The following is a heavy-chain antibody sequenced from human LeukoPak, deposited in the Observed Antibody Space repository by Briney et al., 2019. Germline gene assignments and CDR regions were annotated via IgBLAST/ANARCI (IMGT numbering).Heavy chain of an antibody. CDR2: INPNSGGT. CDR3: AKDFSSGYYYFDY. J-gene: IGHJ4*02. D-gene: IGHD3-22*01. V-gene: IGHV1-2*02. CDR1: GYTFTGYY. Sequence: ASVKVSCKASGYTFTGYYMHWVRQAPGQGLEWMGWINPNSGGTNYAQKFQGRVTMTRDTSISTAYMELNSLRAEDTALYYCAKDFSSGYYYFDYWGQGTLVTVSS.